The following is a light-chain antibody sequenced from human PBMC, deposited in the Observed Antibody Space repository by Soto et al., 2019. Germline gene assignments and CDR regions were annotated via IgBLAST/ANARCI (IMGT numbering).Light chain of an antibody. CDR3: QQYNRSIR. CDR2: EAS. CDR1: QTVTGDY. Sequence: EIVLRQSPGTLSVSPGERVSVSCRASQTVTGDYLAWYQQKPGQAPRLLIYEASLRSTGIPDRFSGSGSDTNFTLIINRLEAEDSASYYCQQYNRSIRFGGGTKVHFK. J-gene: IGKJ4*02. V-gene: IGKV3-20*01.